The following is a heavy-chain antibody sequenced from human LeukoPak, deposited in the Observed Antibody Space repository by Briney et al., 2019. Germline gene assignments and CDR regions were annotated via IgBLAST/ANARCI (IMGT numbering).Heavy chain of an antibody. CDR3: ARDPTRRFYYYDSSGMFDY. CDR2: INSDGSST. J-gene: IGHJ4*02. V-gene: IGHV3-74*01. D-gene: IGHD3-22*01. Sequence: GGSLRLSCAASGFTFSSYWMHWVRQAPGKGLVWVSRINSDGSSTSYADSVKGRFTISGDNAKNTLYLQMNRLRAEDTAVYYCARDPTRRFYYYDSSGMFDYWGQGTLVTVSS. CDR1: GFTFSSYW.